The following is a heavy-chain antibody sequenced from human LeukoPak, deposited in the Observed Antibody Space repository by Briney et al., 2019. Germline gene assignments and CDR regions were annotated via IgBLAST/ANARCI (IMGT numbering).Heavy chain of an antibody. Sequence: GGSLRLSCAASGFTFSAYGMHWVRQAPGKGLEWVSSISTSDYLDHADSLKGRFTISRDNAKNSLYLQMNSLRAEDTALYYCARKAAANDAFDIWGQGTMVTVSS. J-gene: IGHJ3*02. CDR1: GFTFSAYG. D-gene: IGHD6-13*01. CDR3: ARKAAANDAFDI. CDR2: ISTSDYL. V-gene: IGHV3-21*04.